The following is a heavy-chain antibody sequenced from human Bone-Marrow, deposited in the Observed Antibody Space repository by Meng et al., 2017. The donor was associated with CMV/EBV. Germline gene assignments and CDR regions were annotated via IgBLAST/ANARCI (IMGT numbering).Heavy chain of an antibody. CDR3: ATPLRGYSGYDY. CDR2: INLNGGGT. D-gene: IGHD5-12*01. J-gene: IGHJ4*02. Sequence: ASVKVSCKASGYTFTNYYMHWVRQAPGQGLEWMGWINLNGGGTNYAQKFQDRVTMTRDTSISTAYMELRSLRSDDTAVYYCATPLRGYSGYDYWGQGTLVTVYS. V-gene: IGHV1-2*02. CDR1: GYTFTNYY.